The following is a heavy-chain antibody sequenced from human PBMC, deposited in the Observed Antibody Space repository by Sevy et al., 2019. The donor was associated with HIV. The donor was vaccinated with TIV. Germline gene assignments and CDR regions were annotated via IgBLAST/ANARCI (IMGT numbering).Heavy chain of an antibody. D-gene: IGHD7-27*01. Sequence: GGSLRLSCAASGFTFSSYWMSWVRQAPGKGLEWVANIKQDGSEKYYVDSVKGRFTISRDNAKNSLYLQMNSLRVEDTAVYYCARDLGDPYFDYWGQGTLVTVSS. CDR2: IKQDGSEK. CDR1: GFTFSSYW. CDR3: ARDLGDPYFDY. J-gene: IGHJ4*02. V-gene: IGHV3-7*03.